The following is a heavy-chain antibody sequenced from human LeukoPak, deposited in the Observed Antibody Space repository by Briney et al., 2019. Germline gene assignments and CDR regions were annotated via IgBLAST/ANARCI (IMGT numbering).Heavy chain of an antibody. CDR2: LSNTENS. CDR3: TRAIGVVDCGTQTCYPYHFDK. Sequence: GGSLRLSCAASGFSVRGSFMNWVRQAPGKGLEWVSLLSNTENSFYADSVKGRFTLSRDISNNTLYLHMHSLRGEDTAVYFCTRAIGVVDCGTQTCYPYHFDKWGRGTLVTVSS. V-gene: IGHV3-66*01. D-gene: IGHD2-21*01. CDR1: GFSVRGSF. J-gene: IGHJ4*02.